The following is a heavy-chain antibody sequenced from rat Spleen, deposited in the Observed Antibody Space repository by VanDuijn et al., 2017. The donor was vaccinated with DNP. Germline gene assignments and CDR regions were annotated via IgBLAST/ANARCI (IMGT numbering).Heavy chain of an antibody. CDR2: ITNTASHT. CDR3: ARGGRSYFDY. Sequence: EVQLVESGGGLVQPGRSLKLSCVASGFTFSKFWMTWIRQVPGEGLEWIASITNTASHTYYLDSVKGRFTVSRDNAENTLFLQMTSLRSDDTATYYCARGGRSYFDYWGQGVMVTVSS. V-gene: IGHV5-31*01. J-gene: IGHJ2*01. D-gene: IGHD1-11*01. CDR1: GFTFSKFW.